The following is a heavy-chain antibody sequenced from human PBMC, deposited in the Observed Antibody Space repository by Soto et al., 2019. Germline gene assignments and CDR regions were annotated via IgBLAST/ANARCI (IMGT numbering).Heavy chain of an antibody. D-gene: IGHD3-16*01. CDR2: ISTYTGNT. J-gene: IGHJ6*02. CDR1: GYIVDNYG. V-gene: IGHV1-18*01. CDR3: VMVDNYVTPTPQDV. Sequence: QVQLVQSGDEVKKPGASVKVSCKSSGYIVDNYGIAWVRQAPAQWLEWMGWISTYTGNTHYANNVQGKPTMTTDTSTSTAYMDLGSLTSDDTAVYYCVMVDNYVTPTPQDVWGQGTTVTVSS.